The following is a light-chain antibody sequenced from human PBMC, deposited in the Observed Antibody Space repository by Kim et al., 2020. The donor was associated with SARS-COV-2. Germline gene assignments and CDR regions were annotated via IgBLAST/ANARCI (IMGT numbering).Light chain of an antibody. J-gene: IGLJ3*02. CDR1: SGSIASNY. Sequence: NFMLTQPHSVSESPGKTVTISCTRSSGSIASNYVQWYQQRPGSAPTTVFYEDNQRPSGVPDRFSGSIDSSSNSASLTISGLKTEDEADYYCQSYDENWVFGGGTQLTVL. CDR2: EDN. V-gene: IGLV6-57*04. CDR3: QSYDENWV.